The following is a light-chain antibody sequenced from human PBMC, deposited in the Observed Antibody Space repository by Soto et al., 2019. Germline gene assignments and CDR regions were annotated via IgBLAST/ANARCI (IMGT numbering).Light chain of an antibody. CDR1: SSNIGNNY. V-gene: IGLV1-51*01. J-gene: IGLJ1*01. CDR2: DNN. CDR3: GTWDSSLSAYV. Sequence: QSVLAQPPSVYAAPGQKVTISCSGSSSNIGNNYVSWYQQLPGTAPKLLIYDNNKRPSGIPDRFSGSKSGTSATLGITGLQTVDEADYYCGTWDSSLSAYVFGTGTKFTVL.